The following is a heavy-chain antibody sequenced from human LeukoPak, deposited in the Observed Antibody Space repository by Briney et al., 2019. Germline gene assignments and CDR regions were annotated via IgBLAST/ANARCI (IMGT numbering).Heavy chain of an antibody. CDR3: ARDDLLDVVVPAAHNWFDP. J-gene: IGHJ5*02. Sequence: SETLSLTCAVSGYSISSGYYWGWIRQPPGKGLEWIGSIYHSGSTYYNPSLKSRVTMSVDTSKNQFSLKLSSVTAADTAVYYCARDDLLDVVVPAAHNWFDPWGQGTLVTVSS. CDR2: IYHSGST. CDR1: GYSISSGYY. V-gene: IGHV4-38-2*02. D-gene: IGHD2-2*01.